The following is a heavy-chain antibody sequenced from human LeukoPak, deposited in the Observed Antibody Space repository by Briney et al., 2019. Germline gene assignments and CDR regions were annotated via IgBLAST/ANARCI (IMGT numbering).Heavy chain of an antibody. Sequence: AGGSLRLSCVASGLPIADFGMHWVRQAPGKCLEWVSLISGDGVSTFYADSVKGRFSISRDNSKNSLYLEMNSLRTEDAAMYYCAKESGKFDYWGQGTLVAVSS. V-gene: IGHV3-43*02. CDR3: AKESGKFDY. J-gene: IGHJ4*02. CDR1: GLPIADFG. CDR2: ISGDGVST.